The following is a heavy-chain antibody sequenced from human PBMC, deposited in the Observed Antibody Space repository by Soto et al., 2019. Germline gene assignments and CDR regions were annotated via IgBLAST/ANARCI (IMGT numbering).Heavy chain of an antibody. V-gene: IGHV3-23*01. CDR3: AKDKPGTTSFDD. CDR1: AFTISRYA. J-gene: IGHJ4*02. CDR2: FSDSGDTT. D-gene: IGHD1-1*01. Sequence: EVQLLESGGGLVQPGGSLRLSCEASAFTISRYAMSWVRQAPGKGLEWVSAFSDSGDTTHYADSVKGRFTISRDTSKSTLYLQMNTLRAEDTAVYYCAKDKPGTTSFDDWGQGTLVIVSS.